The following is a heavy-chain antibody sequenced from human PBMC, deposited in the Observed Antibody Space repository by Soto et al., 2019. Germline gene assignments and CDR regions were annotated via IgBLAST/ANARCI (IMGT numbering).Heavy chain of an antibody. V-gene: IGHV3-30-3*02. CDR2: ISYDGSNK. Sequence: SLRLSFAASVFTFSSYAMHLVRQAPGKGLEWVAVISYDGSNKYYADSVKGRFTISRDNSKNTLYLQMNSLRAEDTAVYYGAKETPRWVSFDYCGQG. J-gene: IGHJ4*02. CDR1: VFTFSSYA. D-gene: IGHD1-26*01. CDR3: AKETPRWVSFDY.